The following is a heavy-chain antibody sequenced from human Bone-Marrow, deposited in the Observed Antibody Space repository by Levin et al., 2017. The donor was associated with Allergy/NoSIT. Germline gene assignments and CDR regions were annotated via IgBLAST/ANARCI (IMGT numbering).Heavy chain of an antibody. CDR3: ARDETFNSWHTGWFDP. J-gene: IGHJ5*02. CDR1: GDSIHNTNHY. D-gene: IGHD6-13*01. V-gene: IGHV4-61*02. CDR2: MFAGGAA. Sequence: LSQTLSLTCTVSGDSIHNTNHYWSWIRQPAGKGLEWIGRMFAGGAATYNRSLRSRVTISIDTSKNQFSLKLTSVTAADTAVYYCARDETFNSWHTGWFDPWGQGTLVTVSS.